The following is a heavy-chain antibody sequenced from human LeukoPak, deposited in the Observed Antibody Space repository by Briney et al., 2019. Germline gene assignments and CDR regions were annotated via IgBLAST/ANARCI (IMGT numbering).Heavy chain of an antibody. CDR3: ARVLETMVRGVASHAFDI. CDR2: MNPNSGNT. CDR1: GYTFTSYD. J-gene: IGHJ3*02. V-gene: IGHV1-8*01. Sequence: ASVKVSCKASGYTFTSYDINWVRQATGQGLEWMGWMNPNSGNTGYAQKFQGRVTMTRNTSISTAYMELSSLRSEDTAVYYCARVLETMVRGVASHAFDIWGQGTMVTVSS. D-gene: IGHD3-10*01.